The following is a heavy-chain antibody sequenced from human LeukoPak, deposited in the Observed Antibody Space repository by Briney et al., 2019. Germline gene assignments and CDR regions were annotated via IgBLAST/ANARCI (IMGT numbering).Heavy chain of an antibody. J-gene: IGHJ4*02. CDR3: AREEWELPRDY. CDR1: GGSFSGYY. V-gene: IGHV4-34*01. Sequence: PSETLSLTCAVYGGSFSGYYWSWLRQPPGKGLEWIGEINHSGSTNYNPSLKSRVTISVDTSKNQFSLKLSSVTAADTAVYYCAREEWELPRDYWGQGTLVTVSS. D-gene: IGHD1-26*01. CDR2: INHSGST.